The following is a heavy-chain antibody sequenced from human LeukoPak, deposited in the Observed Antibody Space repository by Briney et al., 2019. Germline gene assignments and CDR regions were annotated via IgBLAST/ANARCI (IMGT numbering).Heavy chain of an antibody. J-gene: IGHJ4*02. CDR3: ARVPRYYDSSGYYPTFVDY. V-gene: IGHV4-59*01. Sequence: PSETLSPTCTVSGGSIRSSYWSWIRQPPGKGLEWIGYIHYSGNTNYNPSLKSRVTISVDTSKNQFSLKLSSVTAADTAVYYCARVPRYYDSSGYYPTFVDYWGQGTLVTVSS. CDR2: IHYSGNT. D-gene: IGHD3-22*01. CDR1: GGSIRSSY.